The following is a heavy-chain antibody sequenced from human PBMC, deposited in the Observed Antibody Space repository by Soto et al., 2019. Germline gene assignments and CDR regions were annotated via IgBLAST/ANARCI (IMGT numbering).Heavy chain of an antibody. CDR3: ARAHGSGWGAFDI. D-gene: IGHD3-10*01. CDR2: IYHSGST. CDR1: GVSISSGGYS. V-gene: IGHV4-30-2*01. J-gene: IGHJ3*02. Sequence: LSLTCAVSGVSISSGGYSWSWVRPPPGKGLEWIGYIYHSGSTYYNPSLKSRVTISVDRSKNQFSLKLSSVTAADTAVYYCARAHGSGWGAFDIWGQGTMVTVSS.